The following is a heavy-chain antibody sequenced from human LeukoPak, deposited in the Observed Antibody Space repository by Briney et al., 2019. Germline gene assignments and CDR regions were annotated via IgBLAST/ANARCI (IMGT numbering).Heavy chain of an antibody. CDR2: INHSGST. CDR3: ARGGGYTVTTSYFDY. J-gene: IGHJ4*02. D-gene: IGHD4-17*01. V-gene: IGHV4-34*01. Sequence: SETLSLTCAVYGGSFSGYYWSWIRQPPGKGLEWIGEINHSGSTNYNPSLKSRVTISVDTSKNQFSLKLSSVTAADTAVYYCARGGGYTVTTSYFDYWGQGTLVTVSS. CDR1: GGSFSGYY.